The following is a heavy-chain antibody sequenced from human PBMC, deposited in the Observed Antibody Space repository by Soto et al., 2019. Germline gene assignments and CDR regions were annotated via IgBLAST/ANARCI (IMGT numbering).Heavy chain of an antibody. Sequence: QVQLVQSGAEVKKPGASVKVSCKASGYTFNRNAIHWVRQAPGQRLEWMGWIDAGNGNTRYSQKFQGRVTIXXDXSXXTAYMELSSLISEDTAVYYCARDYYGSGSYYWFDPWGQGTLVTVSS. CDR2: IDAGNGNT. CDR3: ARDYYGSGSYYWFDP. V-gene: IGHV1-3*01. CDR1: GYTFNRNA. J-gene: IGHJ5*02. D-gene: IGHD3-10*01.